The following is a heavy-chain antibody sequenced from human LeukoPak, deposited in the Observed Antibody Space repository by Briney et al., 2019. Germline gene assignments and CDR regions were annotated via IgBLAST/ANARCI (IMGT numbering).Heavy chain of an antibody. CDR1: GFMFNTYW. V-gene: IGHV3-7*03. J-gene: IGHJ6*02. Sequence: PGGSLRLSCAASGFMFNTYWMGWVRQAPGKGLEWVAKIKQDGSEKYYLDSVKGRFTISRDNAKNSVYLQMNSLRAEDTAVYYCVRDASMSWQLGYYYYGMDVWGQGTTVTVSS. CDR3: VRDASMSWQLGYYYYGMDV. CDR2: IKQDGSEK. D-gene: IGHD2-2*01.